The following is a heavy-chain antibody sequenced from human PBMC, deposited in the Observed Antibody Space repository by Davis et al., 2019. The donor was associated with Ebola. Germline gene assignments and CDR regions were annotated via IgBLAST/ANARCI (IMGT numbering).Heavy chain of an antibody. V-gene: IGHV4-30-2*01. Sequence: MPSETLSPTCTVPGGSISSGGYSWSWIRQPTGKGLEWIGYIYHIGSTNYNPSLKSPVTLAVDTSKNQFSLKLTSVTAADTAVYYCARFPFLRGYSGYVRDSNAMDVWGQGTTVTVSS. D-gene: IGHD5-12*01. CDR1: GGSISSGGYS. CDR3: ARFPFLRGYSGYVRDSNAMDV. J-gene: IGHJ6*02. CDR2: IYHIGST.